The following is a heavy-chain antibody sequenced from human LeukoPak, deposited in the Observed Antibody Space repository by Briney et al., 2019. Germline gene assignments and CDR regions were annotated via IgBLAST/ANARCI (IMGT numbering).Heavy chain of an antibody. Sequence: GESLKISCKGSGYSFTSYWIGWVRQMPGKGLKWMGIIYPGDSDTRYSPSFQGQVTISADKSISTAYLQWSSLKASDTAMYYCATLGHSGYCSGGSCPDAFDIWGQGTMVTVSS. D-gene: IGHD2-15*01. CDR1: GYSFTSYW. V-gene: IGHV5-51*01. CDR3: ATLGHSGYCSGGSCPDAFDI. J-gene: IGHJ3*02. CDR2: IYPGDSDT.